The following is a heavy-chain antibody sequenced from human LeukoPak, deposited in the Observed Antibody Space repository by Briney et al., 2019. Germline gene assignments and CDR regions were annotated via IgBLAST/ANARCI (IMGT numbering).Heavy chain of an antibody. D-gene: IGHD4-23*01. CDR2: INSDGRST. CDR3: ARSAYPGNSVIED. Sequence: GGSLRLSCAGSGITFSSYWMHWVRQAPGKGLVWVSRINSDGRSTNYADSVKGRFTISRDNAKNTLYLQMNSLRAEDTAVYYCARSAYPGNSVIEDWGRGSLVTVSS. V-gene: IGHV3-74*01. CDR1: GITFSSYW. J-gene: IGHJ4*02.